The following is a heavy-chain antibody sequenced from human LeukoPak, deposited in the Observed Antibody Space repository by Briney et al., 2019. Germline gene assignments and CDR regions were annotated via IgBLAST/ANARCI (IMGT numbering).Heavy chain of an antibody. CDR3: ARHGAAAGTEGFDY. CDR2: ICNSGST. Sequence: PSETLSLTCNVSGGSISSYCWSCIRQPAGKGLEWIGRICNSGSTNYNPSLKSRVTISVDTSKNQFSLKLSSVTAADTAVYYCARHGAAAGTEGFDYWGQGTLVTVSS. D-gene: IGHD6-13*01. V-gene: IGHV4-4*07. CDR1: GGSISSYC. J-gene: IGHJ4*02.